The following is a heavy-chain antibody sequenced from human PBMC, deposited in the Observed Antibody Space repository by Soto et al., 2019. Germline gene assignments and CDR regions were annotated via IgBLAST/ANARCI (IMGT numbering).Heavy chain of an antibody. CDR2: ISGSGGNK. Sequence: GGSLRLSCAASGFPFSSYAMSWVRQAPGKGLEWVSAISGSGGNKYYADSVKGRFTISRDNSKNTLYLQMNSLRAEDTAVYYCAKDRLAARPYYYYGMDVWGQGTTVTVSS. J-gene: IGHJ6*02. CDR3: AKDRLAARPYYYYGMDV. CDR1: GFPFSSYA. V-gene: IGHV3-23*01. D-gene: IGHD6-6*01.